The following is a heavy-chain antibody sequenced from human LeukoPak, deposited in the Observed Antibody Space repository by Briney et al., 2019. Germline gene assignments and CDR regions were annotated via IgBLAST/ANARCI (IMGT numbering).Heavy chain of an antibody. V-gene: IGHV1-2*02. J-gene: IGHJ5*02. CDR2: INPNSGGT. CDR3: ARQRGYSYA. D-gene: IGHD5-18*01. Sequence: ASVKVSCKASGYTFTSYDVNWVRQATGQGLEWMGWINPNSGGTNYAQKFQGRVTMTRDTSISTAYMELSRLRSDDTAVYYCARQRGYSYAWGQGTLVTVSS. CDR1: GYTFTSYD.